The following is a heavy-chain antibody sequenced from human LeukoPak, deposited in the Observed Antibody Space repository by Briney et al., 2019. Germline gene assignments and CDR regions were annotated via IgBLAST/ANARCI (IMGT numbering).Heavy chain of an antibody. V-gene: IGHV3-30*18. D-gene: IGHD5-18*01. J-gene: IGHJ4*02. CDR3: AKALTRIQLWLLGY. Sequence: GRSLRLSCAASGFTFSSYGMHWVRQAPGKGLEWVAVISYDGSNKYYADSVKGRFTISRDNSKNTLYLQMNSLRAEDTAVYYCAKALTRIQLWLLGYWGQGTLVTVSS. CDR1: GFTFSSYG. CDR2: ISYDGSNK.